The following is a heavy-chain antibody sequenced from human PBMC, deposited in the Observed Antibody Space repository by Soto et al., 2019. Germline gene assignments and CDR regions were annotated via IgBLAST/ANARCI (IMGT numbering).Heavy chain of an antibody. CDR2: FTAAGRNT. J-gene: IGHJ1*01. V-gene: IGHV3-23*01. CDR1: GFTFSDFA. D-gene: IGHD3-16*01. Sequence: GGSLRLSCAASGFTFSDFAMSWVRKAPGKGLEWVSTFTAAGRNTFYADSVKGRFTISRDNSKSTLYLHMNVQRVDDTDVYYYAEMGGGYLPKHFHVWGHGTLVTVSS. CDR3: AEMGGGYLPKHFHV.